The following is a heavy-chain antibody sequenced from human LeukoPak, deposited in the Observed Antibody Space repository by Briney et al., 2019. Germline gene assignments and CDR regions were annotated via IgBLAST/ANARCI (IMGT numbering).Heavy chain of an antibody. CDR2: INTDGSST. Sequence: PGGSLRLSCAASGFTFSSYWMHWVRQAPGKGLVWVSRINTDGSSTSYADSVKGRFTISRDNAKNTLYLQMNSLRAEDTAVYYCAREDGSSYYFDYWGQGTLVTVSS. J-gene: IGHJ4*02. CDR1: GFTFSSYW. V-gene: IGHV3-74*01. CDR3: AREDGSSYYFDY. D-gene: IGHD1-26*01.